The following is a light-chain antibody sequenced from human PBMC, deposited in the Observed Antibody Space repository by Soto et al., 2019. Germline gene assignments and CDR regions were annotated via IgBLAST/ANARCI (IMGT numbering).Light chain of an antibody. Sequence: QSVLTQPASVSGSPGQSITISCTGTSSDVGGYNYVSWYQQHPGKAPKLMIYEVSNRPSGVSNRFSGSKSGNTASLTISGLHAEDEDDYYCSTSTSSSTVYVFGTGTKVTVL. J-gene: IGLJ1*01. CDR1: SSDVGGYNY. CDR3: STSTSSSTVYV. V-gene: IGLV2-14*01. CDR2: EVS.